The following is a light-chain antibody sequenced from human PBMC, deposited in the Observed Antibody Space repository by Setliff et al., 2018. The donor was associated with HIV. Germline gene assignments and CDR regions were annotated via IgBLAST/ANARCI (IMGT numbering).Light chain of an antibody. V-gene: IGLV2-18*02. CDR1: SSDVGLYNR. CDR3: SSYTFSITVV. Sequence: QSVLTQPPSVSGSPGQSVTISCTGTSSDVGLYNRVSWYQQAPGRAPKLILYEVGNRPSGVPDRFSGSKSGNTASLTISGLQAEDEAVYYCSSYTFSITVVFGSGTKVTVL. CDR2: EVG. J-gene: IGLJ1*01.